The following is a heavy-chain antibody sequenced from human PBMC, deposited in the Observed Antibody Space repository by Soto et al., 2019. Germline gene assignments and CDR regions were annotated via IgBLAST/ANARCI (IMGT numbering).Heavy chain of an antibody. Sequence: GGSLRLSCAASGFSFRSYGMHWVRQPPGKGLEWVATIWYDGSKKYYGESVKGRFSVSRDNSKSTLDLQMNSLRAEDTAIYYCAKDAVYNDGLWLVANWGQGTLVTVSS. V-gene: IGHV3-33*06. CDR2: IWYDGSKK. D-gene: IGHD5-12*01. CDR1: GFSFRSYG. J-gene: IGHJ4*02. CDR3: AKDAVYNDGLWLVAN.